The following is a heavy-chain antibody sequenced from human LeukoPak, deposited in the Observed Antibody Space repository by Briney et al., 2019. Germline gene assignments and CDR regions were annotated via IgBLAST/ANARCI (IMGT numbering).Heavy chain of an antibody. CDR3: ARHRSGGSQDDAFDI. CDR1: GYTFGSDD. V-gene: IGHV1-8*03. J-gene: IGHJ3*02. Sequence: ASVKVSCKASGYTFGSDDINWVRQATGQGLEWMGWINPNNGNLGYAQKFQGRVTITRNTPISTAYMELSSLTSEDTAVYYCARHRSGGSQDDAFDIWGQGTMVTVSS. CDR2: INPNNGNL. D-gene: IGHD2-15*01.